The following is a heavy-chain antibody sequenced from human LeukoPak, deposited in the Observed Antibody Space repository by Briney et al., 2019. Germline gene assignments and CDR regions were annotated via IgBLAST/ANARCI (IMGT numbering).Heavy chain of an antibody. Sequence: GGSLRLSCAASGFTFSGSAMHWVRQASGKGLEWVGRIRSKANNYATAYAASVKGRFIISRDDSKNTAYLQMNSLKTGDTAVYYCTRQWATAGAGPLDFDYWGQGTLITVYS. CDR3: TRQWATAGAGPLDFDY. CDR2: IRSKANNYAT. CDR1: GFTFSGSA. J-gene: IGHJ4*02. D-gene: IGHD6-13*01. V-gene: IGHV3-73*01.